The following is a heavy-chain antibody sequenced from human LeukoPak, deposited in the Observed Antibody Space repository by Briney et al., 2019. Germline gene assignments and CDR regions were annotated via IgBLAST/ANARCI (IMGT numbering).Heavy chain of an antibody. J-gene: IGHJ6*02. Sequence: GASVKVSCKASGYTFTSYGISWVRQAPGQGLEWMGWISAYNGNTNYAQKLQGRVTMTTDTSTSTAYMELRSLRSDDTAVYYCASTYYDILTGSPITGMDVWGQGTTVTASS. CDR1: GYTFTSYG. CDR2: ISAYNGNT. D-gene: IGHD3-9*01. CDR3: ASTYYDILTGSPITGMDV. V-gene: IGHV1-18*01.